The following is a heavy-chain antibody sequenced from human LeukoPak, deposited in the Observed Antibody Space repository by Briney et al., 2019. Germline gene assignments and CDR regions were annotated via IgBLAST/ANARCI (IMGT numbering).Heavy chain of an antibody. CDR1: GYTFSDYY. Sequence: ASVKVSCKASGYTFSDYYIHWVRQAPGQGLEWMAWIYPNSGGTNYAQEFQGRVTMTRDTSITTAYMELSRLTSDDTAVYYCARGSVLTGYSHWGQGTLVTVTS. CDR3: ARGSVLTGYSH. CDR2: IYPNSGGT. D-gene: IGHD3-9*01. J-gene: IGHJ4*02. V-gene: IGHV1-2*02.